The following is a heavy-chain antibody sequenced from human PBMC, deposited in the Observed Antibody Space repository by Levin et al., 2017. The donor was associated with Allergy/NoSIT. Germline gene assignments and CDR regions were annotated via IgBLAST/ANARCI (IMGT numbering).Heavy chain of an antibody. CDR3: ARTAYATGWYGDYFDY. Sequence: GESLKISCAASGLTFSSNAMSWVRQAPGKGLEWVSVISGTGGDTYYADSVKGRFTISRDNSKNTLYLQMNSLRAEDTAVYYCARTAYATGWYGDYFDYWGQGTLVTVSS. V-gene: IGHV3-23*01. D-gene: IGHD6-19*01. J-gene: IGHJ4*02. CDR1: GLTFSSNA. CDR2: ISGTGGDT.